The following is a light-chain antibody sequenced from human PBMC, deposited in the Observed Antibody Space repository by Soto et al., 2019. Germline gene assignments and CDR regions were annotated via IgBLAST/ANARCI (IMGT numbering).Light chain of an antibody. CDR1: QSVSSS. V-gene: IGKV3-15*01. J-gene: IGKJ2*01. CDR2: GAS. Sequence: EIVLTQSPGTLSLSPGERATLSCRASQSVSSSLAWYQQKPGQAPRLVLYGASTRATGVPARFSGSGSGTEFTLTISSLQSEDFAVYYCQQYNRWPPYTFGQGTKVDIK. CDR3: QQYNRWPPYT.